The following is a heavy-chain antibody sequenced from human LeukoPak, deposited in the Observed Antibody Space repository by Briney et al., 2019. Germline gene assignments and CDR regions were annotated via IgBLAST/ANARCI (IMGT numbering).Heavy chain of an antibody. CDR3: ARAGGPPTAMGFDP. J-gene: IGHJ5*02. D-gene: IGHD2-2*01. V-gene: IGHV3-74*01. CDR2: INTDGNIM. Sequence: PGGSLRLSCAASGFTFSNSWMHWVRQTPGKGPVWVSCINTDGNIMRYADSVKGRFTISRDNAKNTLYLQMNSLRVEDTAVYYCARAGGPPTAMGFDPWGQGSLSASPQ. CDR1: GFTFSNSW.